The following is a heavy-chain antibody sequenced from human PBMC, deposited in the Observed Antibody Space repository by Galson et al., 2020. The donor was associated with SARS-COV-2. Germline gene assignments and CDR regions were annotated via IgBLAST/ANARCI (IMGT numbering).Heavy chain of an antibody. D-gene: IGHD6-6*01. CDR2: IHYSGST. Sequence: SETLSLTCTVSGGSISSGGNYCSWIRQHPGKGLEWTGYIHYSGSTYYNPSLKSRVTISVDTSKNQFSLKLSSVTAADTAVYYCARVALEQLVRPGGFDYWGQGTLVTVSS. V-gene: IGHV4-31*03. J-gene: IGHJ4*02. CDR3: ARVALEQLVRPGGFDY. CDR1: GGSISSGGNY.